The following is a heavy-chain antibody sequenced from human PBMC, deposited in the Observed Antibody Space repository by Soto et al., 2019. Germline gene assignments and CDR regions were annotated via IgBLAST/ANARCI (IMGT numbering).Heavy chain of an antibody. V-gene: IGHV4-34*01. CDR3: ARGQEGVVATH. J-gene: IGHJ4*02. CDR1: GGSLSHYY. Sequence: QVQLQQWGAGLLKPSETLSLNCAVNGGSLSHYYWSWIRQPPGKGLEWIGEIKGDGSTNYSPSLKGRAPISSDTSNNQFSLRLYAVTAADTGVYYCARGQEGVVATHWDQGTLVTVSS. D-gene: IGHD5-12*01. CDR2: IKGDGST.